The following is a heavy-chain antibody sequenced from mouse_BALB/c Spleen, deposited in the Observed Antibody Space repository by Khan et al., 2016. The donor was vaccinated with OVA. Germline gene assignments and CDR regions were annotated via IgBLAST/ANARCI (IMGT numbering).Heavy chain of an antibody. J-gene: IGHJ2*01. CDR1: GYIFTSYW. CDR3: AREEALYYFDY. Sequence: QVRLQQSGAELVRPGASVKLSCKTSGYIFTSYWIHWVRQRSGQGLEWIARIYPGTDNTSYNEKVKDKATLTADKSSSTAYMQLSSLKSEDSAVYFCAREEALYYFDYWGQGTTLTVSS. D-gene: IGHD3-2*02. CDR2: IYPGTDNT. V-gene: IGHV1S132*01.